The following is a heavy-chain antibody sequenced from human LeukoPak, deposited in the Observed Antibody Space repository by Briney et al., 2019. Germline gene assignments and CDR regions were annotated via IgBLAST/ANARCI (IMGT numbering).Heavy chain of an antibody. CDR2: ISGSGRGT. D-gene: IGHD4-17*01. CDR3: AKERDDSSTVFDS. CDR1: GSTFSDYA. J-gene: IGHJ4*02. V-gene: IGHV3-23*01. Sequence: GGSLRLSCAASGSTFSDYAMSWVRRAPGKGLQWVSSISGSGRGTYSADSVKGRFTVSRDNSRNTLYLQINSLRVEDTAVYYCAKERDDSSTVFDSWGQGTLVTVSS.